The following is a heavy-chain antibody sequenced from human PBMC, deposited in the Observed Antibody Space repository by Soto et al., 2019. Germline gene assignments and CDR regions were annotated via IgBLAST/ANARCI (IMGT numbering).Heavy chain of an antibody. CDR3: ARDVDTPMENYNYYGMDV. Sequence: SVKVSCKASGGTFSRYALSWVRQAPGQGLEWMGAIIPIFGTTNYAQKFQGRVTITADESTSTAYMELSSLRSEDTAVYYCARDVDTPMENYNYYGMDVWGQGTTVTVSS. D-gene: IGHD5-18*01. CDR2: IIPIFGTT. CDR1: GGTFSRYA. V-gene: IGHV1-69*13. J-gene: IGHJ6*02.